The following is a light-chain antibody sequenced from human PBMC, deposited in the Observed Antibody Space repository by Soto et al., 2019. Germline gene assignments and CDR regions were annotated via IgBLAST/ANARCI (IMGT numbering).Light chain of an antibody. J-gene: IGLJ3*02. CDR2: EVN. CDR3: TSYTSSNTPV. V-gene: IGLV2-14*01. CDR1: SSDVGGYNY. Sequence: QSALTQPASVSGSPGQSITISCTGTSSDVGGYNYVSWYQQHPGKAPNLMIYEVNNRPSGVSNRFSGSKSGNTASLTISGLQAEDEADYYCTSYTSSNTPVFGGGTKVTVL.